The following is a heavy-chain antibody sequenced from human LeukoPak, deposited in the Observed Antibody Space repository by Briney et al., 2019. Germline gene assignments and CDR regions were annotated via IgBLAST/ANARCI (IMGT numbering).Heavy chain of an antibody. CDR3: ARSRGYSSSTNWFDP. J-gene: IGHJ5*02. V-gene: IGHV5-51*01. CDR2: TYPGVSDT. D-gene: IGHD6-13*01. CDR1: GYSFTSYW. Sequence: GESLKISCKGSGYSFTSYWIGWVRQMPGKGLEWMGITYPGVSDTRYSPSFQGQVTISADKSISTAYLQWSSLRASDTAMYYCARSRGYSSSTNWFDPWGQGTLVTVSS.